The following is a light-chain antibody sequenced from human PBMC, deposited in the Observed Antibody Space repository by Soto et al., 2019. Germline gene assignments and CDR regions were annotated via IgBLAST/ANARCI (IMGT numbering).Light chain of an antibody. J-gene: IGLJ1*01. V-gene: IGLV2-14*01. Sequence: LTQPASVSGSPGQSIAISCTGTSSDVGGSNSVSWYQQHPGKAPKLLIYDVSNRPLGVSNRFSGSKSDNTASLTISGLQAEDEADYYCSSYATGGSYVFGTGTKVTVL. CDR1: SSDVGGSNS. CDR3: SSYATGGSYV. CDR2: DVS.